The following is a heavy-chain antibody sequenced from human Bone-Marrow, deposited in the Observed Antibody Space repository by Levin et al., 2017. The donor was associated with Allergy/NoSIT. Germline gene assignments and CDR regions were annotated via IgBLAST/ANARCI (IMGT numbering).Heavy chain of an antibody. Sequence: GESLKISCKASGYTFTSYDINWVRQATGQGLEWMGWMNPNSGNTGYAQKFQGRVTMTRNTSISTAYMELSSLRSEDTAVYYCARFGNYGPGFEDYWGQGTLVTVSS. V-gene: IGHV1-8*01. D-gene: IGHD3-10*01. CDR3: ARFGNYGPGFEDY. CDR1: GYTFTSYD. CDR2: MNPNSGNT. J-gene: IGHJ4*02.